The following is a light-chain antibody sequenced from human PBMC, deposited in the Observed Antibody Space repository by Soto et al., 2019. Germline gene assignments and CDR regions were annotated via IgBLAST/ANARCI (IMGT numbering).Light chain of an antibody. J-gene: IGLJ1*01. V-gene: IGLV2-14*01. CDR2: EVS. CDR3: SSSSGSSTPYV. CDR1: SSDVGGYNY. Sequence: QSALTQPASVSGSPGQSITISCTGTSSDVGGYNYVSWYQQHPGKAPKLMIYEVSNRPSGVSNRFSGSKSGNTASLTISGRQEDDEADYYCSSSSGSSTPYVFGSGTKVTVL.